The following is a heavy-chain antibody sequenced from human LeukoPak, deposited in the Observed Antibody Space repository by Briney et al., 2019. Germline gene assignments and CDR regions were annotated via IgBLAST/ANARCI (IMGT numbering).Heavy chain of an antibody. CDR3: ARNVKPYYYDSSARLLGYYYMDV. CDR2: INPNSGGT. V-gene: IGHV1-2*02. D-gene: IGHD3-22*01. CDR1: GYTFTGYY. Sequence: GASVKVSCKASGYTFTGYYMHWVRQAPGQGLEWMGWINPNSGGTNYAQKFQGRVTMTTDTSTSTAYMELRSLRSDDTAVYYCARNVKPYYYDSSARLLGYYYMDVWGKGTTVTISS. J-gene: IGHJ6*03.